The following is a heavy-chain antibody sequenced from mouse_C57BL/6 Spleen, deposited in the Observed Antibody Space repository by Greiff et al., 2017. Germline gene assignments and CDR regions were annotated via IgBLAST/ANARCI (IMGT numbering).Heavy chain of an antibody. CDR3: ARGIYYGSSHYYAMDY. J-gene: IGHJ4*01. CDR1: GYTFTSYW. D-gene: IGHD1-1*01. Sequence: QVQLQQPGAELVKPGASVKLSCKASGYTFTSYWMHWVKQRPGQGLEWIGMIHPNSGSTNYNEKFKSKATLTVDKSSSTAYMQLSSLTSEDSAVYYCARGIYYGSSHYYAMDYWGQGTSVTVSS. V-gene: IGHV1-64*01. CDR2: IHPNSGST.